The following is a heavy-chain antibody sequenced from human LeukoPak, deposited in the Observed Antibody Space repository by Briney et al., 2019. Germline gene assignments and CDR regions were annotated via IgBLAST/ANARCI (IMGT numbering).Heavy chain of an antibody. J-gene: IGHJ3*02. V-gene: IGHV1-69*05. CDR3: ASLSITIFGVVPRDAFDI. D-gene: IGHD3-3*01. Sequence: SVKVSCKASGGTFSSYAICWVRQAPGQGLEWMGGIIPIFGTANYAQKFQGRVTITTDESTSTAYMELSSLRSEDTAVYYCASLSITIFGVVPRDAFDIWGQGTMVTVSS. CDR2: IIPIFGTA. CDR1: GGTFSSYA.